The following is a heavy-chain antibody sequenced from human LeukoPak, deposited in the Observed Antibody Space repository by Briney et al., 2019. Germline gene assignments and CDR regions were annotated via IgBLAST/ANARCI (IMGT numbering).Heavy chain of an antibody. CDR2: INSDGSGT. J-gene: IGHJ4*02. D-gene: IGHD3-22*01. V-gene: IGHV3-74*01. Sequence: GGSLRLSCAASGFTFSSYWRHWVRQAPGKGLVWVSRINSDGSGTIYADSVQGRFTISRDNAKNTLYLQMNSLRAEDTAVYYCACDRDYYDSSGYYNYWGQGTLVTVSS. CDR3: ACDRDYYDSSGYYNY. CDR1: GFTFSSYW.